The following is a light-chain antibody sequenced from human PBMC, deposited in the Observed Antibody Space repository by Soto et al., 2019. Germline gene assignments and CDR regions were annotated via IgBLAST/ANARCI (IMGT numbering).Light chain of an antibody. V-gene: IGKV1-5*03. Sequence: DIQMTQSPSTLSSSVGDSVSINFRASQSISAWLAWYQQKPGKAPRLLIYKASTLEIGVPSRFSGSGSGTEFTLTINSLQTEDSAIYYCQQSHNIPSTFGRGPRWIS. CDR1: QSISAW. J-gene: IGKJ4*02. CDR2: KAS. CDR3: QQSHNIPST.